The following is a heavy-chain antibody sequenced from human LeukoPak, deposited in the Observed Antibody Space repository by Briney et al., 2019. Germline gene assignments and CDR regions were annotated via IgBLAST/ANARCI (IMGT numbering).Heavy chain of an antibody. Sequence: GGSLRLSCAASGFTFSSHWMSWVRQGLGKGLEWVANIKQDGSEKYYVDSVKGRFTISRDNSKNTLYLQMNSLRAEDTAVYYCARRDGDNDRGFDYWGQGTLVTVSS. CDR3: ARRDGDNDRGFDY. CDR2: IKQDGSEK. CDR1: GFTFSSHW. V-gene: IGHV3-7*02. J-gene: IGHJ4*02. D-gene: IGHD4-23*01.